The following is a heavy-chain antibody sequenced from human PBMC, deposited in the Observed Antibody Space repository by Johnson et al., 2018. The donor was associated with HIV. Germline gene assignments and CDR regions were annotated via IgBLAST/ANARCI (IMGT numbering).Heavy chain of an antibody. CDR2: INWNGGST. D-gene: IGHD1-1*01. V-gene: IGHV3-20*04. CDR1: GFTVSSNY. Sequence: VQLVESGGGLIQPGGSLRLSCAASGFTVSSNYMSWVRQAPGKGLEWVSGINWNGGSTGYADSVKGRFTISRDNAKNSLYLQMNSLRAEDTAVYYCATVWRNEGRHAFDVWGQGTMVTVSS. CDR3: ATVWRNEGRHAFDV. J-gene: IGHJ3*01.